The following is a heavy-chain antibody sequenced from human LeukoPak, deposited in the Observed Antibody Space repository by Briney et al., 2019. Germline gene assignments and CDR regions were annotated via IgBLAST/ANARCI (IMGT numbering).Heavy chain of an antibody. Sequence: SVKVSCKASGGTFSSYAISWVRQAPGQGLEWMGGIIPIFGTANYAQKFQGRVTITPDESTSTAYMELSSLRSEDTAVYYCARGGDLGDPHGPGNYYYYMDVWGKGTTVTVSS. D-gene: IGHD3-16*01. CDR3: ARGGDLGDPHGPGNYYYYMDV. CDR1: GGTFSSYA. V-gene: IGHV1-69*13. CDR2: IIPIFGTA. J-gene: IGHJ6*03.